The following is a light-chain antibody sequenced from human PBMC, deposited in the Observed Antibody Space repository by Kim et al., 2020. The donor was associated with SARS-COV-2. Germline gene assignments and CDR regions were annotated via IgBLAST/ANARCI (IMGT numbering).Light chain of an antibody. J-gene: IGLJ1*01. Sequence: SVSQGQTASITCSGDKLWDKYACWYQQKPGQSPVLVIYKDSKRPSGIPERFSGSNSGNTATLTISGTQAMDEADYYCQAWDSSTYVFGTGTKVTVL. CDR3: QAWDSSTYV. CDR1: KLWDKY. V-gene: IGLV3-1*01. CDR2: KDS.